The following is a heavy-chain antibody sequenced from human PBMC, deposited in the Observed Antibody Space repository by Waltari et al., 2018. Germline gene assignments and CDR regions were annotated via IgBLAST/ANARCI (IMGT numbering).Heavy chain of an antibody. J-gene: IGHJ4*02. CDR2: INWNSGTI. CDR3: TKDMDGATAMAPRLDF. V-gene: IGHV3-9*01. CDR1: GLIFDDCG. Sequence: VHLVESGGGLVRPGRSLRLSCAASGLIFDDCGMGWVRQAPGKGLEWVACINWNSGTIHYADSVKGRFTISRDNAENSLYLQMNSLTTEDTAVYYCTKDMDGATAMAPRLDFWGQGTLVTVSS. D-gene: IGHD5-18*01.